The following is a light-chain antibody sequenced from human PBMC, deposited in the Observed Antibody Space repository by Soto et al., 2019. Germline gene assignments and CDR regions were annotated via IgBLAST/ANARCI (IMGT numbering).Light chain of an antibody. V-gene: IGKV1-39*01. CDR3: QQSFYAPPT. J-gene: IGKJ1*01. CDR2: EAS. Sequence: DIQVTQSPSSLSASVGDRVTITCRASQNIRTYLTWYQQKPGKAPKLLIYEASDLQSGVTSRFSGSGSGTDFSLTITSLQPEDFATYYCQQSFYAPPTFGQGTKVEIK. CDR1: QNIRTY.